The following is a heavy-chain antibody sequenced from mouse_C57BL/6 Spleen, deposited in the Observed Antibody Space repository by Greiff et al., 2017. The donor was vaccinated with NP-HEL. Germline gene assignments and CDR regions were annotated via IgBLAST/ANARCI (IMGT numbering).Heavy chain of an antibody. CDR1: GFTFSDYG. CDR3: ARGTGTYFDV. V-gene: IGHV5-17*01. CDR2: ISSGSSTI. Sequence: DVQLVESGGGLVKPGGSLKLSCAASGFTFSDYGMHWVRQAPEKGLEWVAYISSGSSTIYYADTVKGRFTISRDNAKNTLFLQMTSLRSEDTAMYYCARGTGTYFDVWGTGTTVTVSS. D-gene: IGHD4-1*01. J-gene: IGHJ1*03.